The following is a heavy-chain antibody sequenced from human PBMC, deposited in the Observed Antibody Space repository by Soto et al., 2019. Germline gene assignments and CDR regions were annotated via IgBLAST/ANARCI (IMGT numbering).Heavy chain of an antibody. CDR3: ARRYGGNFDY. J-gene: IGHJ4*02. V-gene: IGHV4-59*01. D-gene: IGHD3-16*01. CDR1: GGSISSYN. CDR2: IYYSGST. Sequence: QVQLQESGPGLVKPSETLSLTCTVSGGSISSYNWSWIRQPPGKGLEWIGYIYYSGSTNYNPSLKSRVTISVDTSKNQFSLKLSSVTAADTAVYYCARRYGGNFDYWGQGTLVTVSS.